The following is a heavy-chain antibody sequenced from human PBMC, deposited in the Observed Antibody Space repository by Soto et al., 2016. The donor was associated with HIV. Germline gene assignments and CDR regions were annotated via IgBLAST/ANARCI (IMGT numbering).Heavy chain of an antibody. CDR3: ARSTPTLAYSSGGLYGLDV. CDR2: ISGSSSYT. Sequence: VQLVESGGGLVKPGGSLRLSCAASGFTFSDYYMNWIRQAPGKGPEWVSYISGSSSYTNYADSVKGRFTISRDNAKNSLYLQMNSLRAEDTAVYYCARSTPTLAYSSGGLYGLDVWGPRDHGHRLL. J-gene: IGHJ6*01. V-gene: IGHV3-11*05. D-gene: IGHD6-25*01. CDR1: GFTFSDYY.